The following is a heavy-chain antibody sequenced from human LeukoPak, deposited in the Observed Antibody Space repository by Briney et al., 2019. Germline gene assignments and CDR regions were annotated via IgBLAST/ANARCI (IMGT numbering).Heavy chain of an antibody. CDR2: IYTSGST. CDR3: ARGAAAYWFDP. J-gene: IGHJ5*02. D-gene: IGHD2-2*01. CDR1: GGSISSYY. V-gene: IGHV4-4*07. Sequence: PSETLSLTCTVSGGSISSYYWSWIRQPAGKELEWIGRIYTSGSTNHNPSLKSRVTISVDKSKSQFSLKLSSVTAADTAVYYCARGAAAYWFDPWGQGTLVTVSS.